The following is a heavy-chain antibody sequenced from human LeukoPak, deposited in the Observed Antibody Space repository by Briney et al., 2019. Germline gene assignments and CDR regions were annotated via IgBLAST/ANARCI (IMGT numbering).Heavy chain of an antibody. CDR2: IYYSGST. V-gene: IGHV4-39*07. CDR1: GGSISSSSYY. D-gene: IGHD3-22*01. Sequence: SETLSLTCTVSGGSISSSSYYWGWIRQPPGKGLEWIGSIYYSGSTYYNPSLKSRVTISVDTSKNQFSLKLSSVTAADTAVYYCARTSPNVVVITNSFDYWGQGTLVTVSS. CDR3: ARTSPNVVVITNSFDY. J-gene: IGHJ4*02.